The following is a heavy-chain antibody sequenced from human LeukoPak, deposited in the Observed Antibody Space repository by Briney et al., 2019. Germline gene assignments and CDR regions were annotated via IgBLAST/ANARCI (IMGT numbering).Heavy chain of an antibody. Sequence: GGSLRLSCAASGFTLNTYAMNCVRQAPGKALEWVSSISGSGENTYYADSVKGRFTISRDKSKNTLSLQMNSLRAEDTAVYYCAKGSVNYDILTGSYFDYWGQGTLVTVSS. J-gene: IGHJ4*02. V-gene: IGHV3-23*01. CDR3: AKGSVNYDILTGSYFDY. D-gene: IGHD3-9*01. CDR1: GFTLNTYA. CDR2: ISGSGENT.